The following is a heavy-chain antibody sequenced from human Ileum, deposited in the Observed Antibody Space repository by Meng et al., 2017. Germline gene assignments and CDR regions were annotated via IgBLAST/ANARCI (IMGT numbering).Heavy chain of an antibody. CDR1: GYSISSGYY. Sequence: SETLSLTCTVSGYSISSGYYWGWIRQPPGKGLEWIGSIYHSGSTYYNPSLKSRVTISVDTSKNQFSLKLSSVTAADTAVYYCARRAAVAVPSDYWGQATLVTVSS. CDR3: ARRAAVAVPSDY. V-gene: IGHV4-38-2*02. CDR2: IYHSGST. J-gene: IGHJ4*02. D-gene: IGHD6-19*01.